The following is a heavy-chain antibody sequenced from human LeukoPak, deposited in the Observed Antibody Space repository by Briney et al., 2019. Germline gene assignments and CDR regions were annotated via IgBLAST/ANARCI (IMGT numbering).Heavy chain of an antibody. V-gene: IGHV3-30*02. CDR3: ARGDGHCSSASCSGN. Sequence: GGSLRLSCAASGFTLNTYGVHWVRQAPGKGLEWVAFIRFDGSNKYYADSVKGRFTISRDNSKNTLYLQMKSLRPEDTAVYYCARGDGHCSSASCSGNWGQGTLVTVSS. D-gene: IGHD2-2*01. CDR1: GFTLNTYG. J-gene: IGHJ4*02. CDR2: IRFDGSNK.